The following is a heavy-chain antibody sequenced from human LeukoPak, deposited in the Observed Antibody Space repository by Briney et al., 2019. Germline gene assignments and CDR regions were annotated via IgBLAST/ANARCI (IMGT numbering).Heavy chain of an antibody. J-gene: IGHJ4*02. Sequence: GGSLRLSCAASGFTFSSYAMHWVRQAPGKGLEWVAVISYDGSNKYYADSVKGRFTISRDNSKNTLYLQMNSLRAEDTAVYCCARDQDIVVVVAAGFDYWGQGTLVTVSS. CDR3: ARDQDIVVVVAAGFDY. CDR1: GFTFSSYA. CDR2: ISYDGSNK. V-gene: IGHV3-30*04. D-gene: IGHD2-15*01.